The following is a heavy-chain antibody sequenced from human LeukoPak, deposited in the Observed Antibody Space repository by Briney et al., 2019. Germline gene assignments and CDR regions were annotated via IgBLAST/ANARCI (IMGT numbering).Heavy chain of an antibody. V-gene: IGHV3-21*01. Sequence: PGGSLRLSCAASGFTFSSYSMNWVRQAPGKGLEWVSSISSSSSYIYYVDSVKGRFTISRDDAKNSLYLQMNSLRPEDTALYYCARDWSGDDYWGQGTLVTVSS. J-gene: IGHJ4*02. CDR3: ARDWSGDDY. CDR2: ISSSSSYI. D-gene: IGHD3-3*01. CDR1: GFTFSSYS.